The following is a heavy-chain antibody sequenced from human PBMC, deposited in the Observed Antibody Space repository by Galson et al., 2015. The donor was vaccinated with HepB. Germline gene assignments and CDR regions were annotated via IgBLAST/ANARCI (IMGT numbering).Heavy chain of an antibody. Sequence: SVKVSCKASGYTFTSYGISWVRQAPGQGLEWMGWISAHNGNTNYAQKLQGRVTMTTDTSTSTAYMELRSLRSDDTAVYYCARDGYYDSSGYYTGGWFDPWGQGTLVTVSS. V-gene: IGHV1-18*04. CDR1: GYTFTSYG. CDR3: ARDGYYDSSGYYTGGWFDP. J-gene: IGHJ5*02. D-gene: IGHD3-22*01. CDR2: ISAHNGNT.